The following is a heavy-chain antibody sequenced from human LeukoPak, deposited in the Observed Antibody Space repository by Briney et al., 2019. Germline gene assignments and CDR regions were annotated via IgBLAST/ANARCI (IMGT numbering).Heavy chain of an antibody. J-gene: IGHJ4*02. CDR3: ARTAVTMVRGIIRNYNLDY. D-gene: IGHD3-10*01. Sequence: PSETLSLTCTVSGGSISSFYWSWIRQPPGKGLEWIGYIYYSGSTNYNPSLKGRVTISVDTSKNQFSLKLNSVTAADTAVYYCARTAVTMVRGIIRNYNLDYWGQGTLVTVSS. V-gene: IGHV4-59*08. CDR1: GGSISSFY. CDR2: IYYSGST.